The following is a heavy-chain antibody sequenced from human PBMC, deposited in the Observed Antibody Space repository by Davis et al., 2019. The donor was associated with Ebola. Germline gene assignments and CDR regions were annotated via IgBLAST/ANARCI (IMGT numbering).Heavy chain of an antibody. CDR1: GFTFSSYS. CDR2: ISSSSSTI. J-gene: IGHJ6*02. CDR3: ARDGGSRYYYYGMDV. D-gene: IGHD1-26*01. Sequence: GESLKISCAASGFTFSSYSMNWVRQAPGKGLEWVSYISSSSSTIYYADSVKGRFTISRDNAKNSLYLQMNSLRDEDTAVYYCARDGGSRYYYYGMDVWGQGTTVTVSS. V-gene: IGHV3-48*02.